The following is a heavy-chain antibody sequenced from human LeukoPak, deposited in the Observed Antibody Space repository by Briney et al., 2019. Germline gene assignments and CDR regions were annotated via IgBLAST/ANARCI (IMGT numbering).Heavy chain of an antibody. Sequence: ASVKVSCKASGYTFTSYGISWVRQAPGQGLEWMGWISAYNGNTNYAQKLQGRVTMTTDTSTSTAYMELRSLRSDDTAVYYCAREPYDYVWGSPGDAFDIWGQGTMVTVSS. D-gene: IGHD3-16*01. CDR1: GYTFTSYG. CDR3: AREPYDYVWGSPGDAFDI. CDR2: ISAYNGNT. V-gene: IGHV1-18*01. J-gene: IGHJ3*02.